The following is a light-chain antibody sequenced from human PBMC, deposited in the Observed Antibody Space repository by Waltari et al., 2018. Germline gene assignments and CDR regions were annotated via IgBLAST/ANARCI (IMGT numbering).Light chain of an antibody. J-gene: IGLJ2*01. V-gene: IGLV2-23*02. CDR1: SSDVGGYNY. CDR2: DVS. CDR3: CSYAGSSTVV. Sequence: QSALTQPASVSGSPGQSITISCTGTSSDVGGYNYVSSYQQHPGKAPKLMIYDVSKRPSGVSNRFSGSKSGNTASLTISGLQAEDEADYYCCSYAGSSTVVFGGGTKLTVL.